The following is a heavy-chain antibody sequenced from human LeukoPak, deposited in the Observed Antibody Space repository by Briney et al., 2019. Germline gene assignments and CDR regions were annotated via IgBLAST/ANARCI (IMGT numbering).Heavy chain of an antibody. CDR1: GFTFSSYA. CDR2: ISYDGSNK. V-gene: IGHV3-30-3*01. Sequence: GGSLRLSCAASGFTFSSYAMHWVRQAPGKGLEWVAVISYDGSNKYYADSVKGRFTISRDNSKNTLYLQMNSLRAEDTAVYYCARDPQWLVRFDYWGQGTLVTVSS. CDR3: ARDPQWLVRFDY. J-gene: IGHJ4*02. D-gene: IGHD6-19*01.